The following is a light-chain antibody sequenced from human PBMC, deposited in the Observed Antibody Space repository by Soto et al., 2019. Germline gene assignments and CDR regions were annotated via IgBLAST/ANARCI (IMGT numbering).Light chain of an antibody. Sequence: QSALTQPRSVSGSPGQSVTISCTGTSSDVGAYNFVSWYQHIPGKAPKLMIFDVSARPSGVPDRFSGSKSANTASLTISGLQTEDEADYYCCSYAGTYIPLFGGGTKVTVL. CDR1: SSDVGAYNF. V-gene: IGLV2-11*01. CDR3: CSYAGTYIPL. CDR2: DVS. J-gene: IGLJ2*01.